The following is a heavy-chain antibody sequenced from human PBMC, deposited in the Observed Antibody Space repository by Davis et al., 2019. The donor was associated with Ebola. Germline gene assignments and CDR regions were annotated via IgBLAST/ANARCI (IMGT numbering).Heavy chain of an antibody. J-gene: IGHJ5*02. Sequence: GESLKISCAASGFTFSSYAMSWVRQAPGKGLEWVSAISGSGGSTYYADSVKGRFTISTDNSKNTLYLQMNSLRAEDTAVYYCAKDLVRITTVTNNWFDPWGQGTLFTVSS. CDR3: AKDLVRITTVTNNWFDP. D-gene: IGHD4-17*01. CDR1: GFTFSSYA. CDR2: ISGSGGST. V-gene: IGHV3-23*01.